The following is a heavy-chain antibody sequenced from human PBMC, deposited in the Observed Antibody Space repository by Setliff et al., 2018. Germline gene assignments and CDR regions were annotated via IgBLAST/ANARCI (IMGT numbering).Heavy chain of an antibody. CDR2: IYQSGDT. CDR3: ARDNRGYASAFDI. Sequence: SETLSLTCTVSGGSISSGIYYWTWLRQHPGKGLEWIGYIYQSGDTYFNPSLRRRLTMSLDTSKNQFSLKLRSVTAADTAVYYCARDNRGYASAFDIWGQGTMVTVSS. CDR1: GGSISSGIYY. J-gene: IGHJ3*02. D-gene: IGHD6-25*01. V-gene: IGHV4-31*03.